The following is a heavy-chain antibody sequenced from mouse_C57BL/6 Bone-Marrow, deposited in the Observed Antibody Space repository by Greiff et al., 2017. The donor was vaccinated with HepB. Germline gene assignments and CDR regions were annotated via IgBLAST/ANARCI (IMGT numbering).Heavy chain of an antibody. D-gene: IGHD2-1*01. V-gene: IGHV1-55*01. CDR1: GYTFTSYW. J-gene: IGHJ4*01. CDR2: IYPGSGST. CDR3: ARSGGNYVHYYAMDY. Sequence: QVQLKQPGAELVKPGASVKMSCKASGYTFTSYWITWVKQRPGQGLEWIGDIYPGSGSTNYNEKFKSKATLTVDTSSSTAYMQLSSLTSEDSAVYYCARSGGNYVHYYAMDYWGQGTSVTVSS.